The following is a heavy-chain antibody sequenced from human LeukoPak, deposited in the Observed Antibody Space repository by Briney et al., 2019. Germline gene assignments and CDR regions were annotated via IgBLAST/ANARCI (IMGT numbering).Heavy chain of an antibody. CDR3: SRSATGGFFDS. Sequence: GGSLRLSCAASRFSFSSYAMHWVRQAPGKGLEWVAVISYDGSDKYYADSVKGRFTISRDNAKNTLYLQMNSLRAEDTAVYYCSRSATGGFFDSWGQGTLVTVSS. V-gene: IGHV3-30*03. CDR1: RFSFSSYA. CDR2: ISYDGSDK. J-gene: IGHJ4*02. D-gene: IGHD2-15*01.